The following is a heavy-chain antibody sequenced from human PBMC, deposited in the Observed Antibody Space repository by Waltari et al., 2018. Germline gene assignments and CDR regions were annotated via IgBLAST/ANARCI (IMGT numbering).Heavy chain of an antibody. D-gene: IGHD3-22*01. CDR2: IYTGGST. CDR1: VSSDY. J-gene: IGHJ4*02. CDR3: ARDPFRYYDSPSDY. V-gene: IGHV3-53*05. Sequence: VSSDYMIWVRQAPGKALEWVAAIYTGGSTYYGDSVKGRFTVSRDNSKNTLYLQMNSLRADDTAMYYCARDPFRYYDSPSDYWGQGTLVTVSS.